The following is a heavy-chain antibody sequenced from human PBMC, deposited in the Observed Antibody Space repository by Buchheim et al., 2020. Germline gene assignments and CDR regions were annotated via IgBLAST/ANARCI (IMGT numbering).Heavy chain of an antibody. CDR1: GYTFTSYD. CDR3: ARGLGGVLWFRVLAFGY. V-gene: IGHV1-8*01. CDR2: MNPNRGNT. J-gene: IGHJ4*02. Sequence: QVQLVQSGAEVKKPGASVKVSCKASGYTFTSYDINWVRQATGQGLEWMGWMNPNRGNTGYAQKFQGRVTITRNTSISTAYMGRSGLGAEDTAVYYCARGLGGVLWFRVLAFGYWGQGTL. D-gene: IGHD3-10*01.